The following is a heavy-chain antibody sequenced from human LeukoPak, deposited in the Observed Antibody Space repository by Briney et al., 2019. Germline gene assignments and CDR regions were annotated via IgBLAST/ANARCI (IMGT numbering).Heavy chain of an antibody. CDR2: ISSSGSTI. Sequence: GGSLRLSCAASGFTFSSYEMNWVRQAPGKGLEWVSYISSSGSTIYYADSVKGRFTISRDNAKNSLYLQMNSLRAEDTAVYYCARAAFGHMDVWGKGTTVTISS. CDR1: GFTFSSYE. V-gene: IGHV3-48*03. J-gene: IGHJ6*03. CDR3: ARAAFGHMDV. D-gene: IGHD3-10*01.